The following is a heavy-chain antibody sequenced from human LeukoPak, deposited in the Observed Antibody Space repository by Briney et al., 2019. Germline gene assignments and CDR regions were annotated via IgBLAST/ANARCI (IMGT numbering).Heavy chain of an antibody. D-gene: IGHD2-21*02. CDR1: GFTFSHYS. J-gene: IGHJ4*02. CDR3: AKDQAYCGGDCYSEYYFDY. Sequence: GGSLRLSCAASGFTFSHYSMNWVRQAPGKGLEWVSAISGSGGSTYYADSVKGRFTISRDNSKNTLYLQMNSLRAEDTAVYYCAKDQAYCGGDCYSEYYFDYWGQGTLVTVSS. CDR2: ISGSGGST. V-gene: IGHV3-23*01.